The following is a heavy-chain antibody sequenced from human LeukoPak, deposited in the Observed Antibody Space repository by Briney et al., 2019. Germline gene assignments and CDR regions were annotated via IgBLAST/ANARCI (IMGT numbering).Heavy chain of an antibody. CDR3: ARYNTAMGLNYFDY. J-gene: IGHJ4*02. CDR2: ISSTGSTM. V-gene: IGHV3-48*03. D-gene: IGHD5-18*01. CDR1: GFTFIGYE. Sequence: QSGGSLRLSCAASGFTFIGYEMNWVRQAPGKGLEWVSSISSTGSTMYYADSVKGRFTISRHNSKNTLYLQMNSLRAEDTAVYYCARYNTAMGLNYFDYWGQGTLVTVSS.